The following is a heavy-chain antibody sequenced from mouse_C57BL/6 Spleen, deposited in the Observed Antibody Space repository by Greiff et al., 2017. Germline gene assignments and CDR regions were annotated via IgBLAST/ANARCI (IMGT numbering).Heavy chain of an antibody. J-gene: IGHJ4*01. CDR1: GYTFTSYW. D-gene: IGHD1-1*01. Sequence: QVQLQQPGAELVMPGASVKLSCKASGYTFTSYWMHWVKQRPGQGLEWIGEIDPSDSYTNYNQKFKGKSTLTVDKSSNTAYIQLSSLTSEDSAVCDCEVGGYAVGDWGQGASVSV. CDR3: EVGGYAVGD. CDR2: IDPSDSYT. V-gene: IGHV1-69*01.